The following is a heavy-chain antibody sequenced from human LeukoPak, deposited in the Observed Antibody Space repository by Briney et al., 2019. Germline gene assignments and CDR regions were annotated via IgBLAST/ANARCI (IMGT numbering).Heavy chain of an antibody. CDR1: GFTFTEYW. J-gene: IGHJ3*02. D-gene: IGHD2-2*01. V-gene: IGHV3-7*03. CDR3: AKGYSSTSPNDAFDI. Sequence: GGSLRLSCAASGFTFTEYWMTWVRQAPGKGLEWGGNIKQDGSDKNYMDSVKGRFTISRDNTKNTLYLQMNSLRAEDTAVYYCAKGYSSTSPNDAFDIWGQGTMVTVSS. CDR2: IKQDGSDK.